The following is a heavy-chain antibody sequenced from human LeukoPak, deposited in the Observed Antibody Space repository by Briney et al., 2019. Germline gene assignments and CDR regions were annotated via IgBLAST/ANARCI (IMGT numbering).Heavy chain of an antibody. Sequence: QSGGSLRLSCTASGFTFGDYAMSWVRQAPGKGLEWVGFIRSKAYGGTTEYAASVKGRFTISRDDSKSIAYLQMNGLKTEDTAVYYCTREGTSGYFHYFDYWGQGTLVTVSS. CDR3: TREGTSGYFHYFDY. D-gene: IGHD3-22*01. CDR1: GFTFGDYA. V-gene: IGHV3-49*04. CDR2: IRSKAYGGTT. J-gene: IGHJ4*02.